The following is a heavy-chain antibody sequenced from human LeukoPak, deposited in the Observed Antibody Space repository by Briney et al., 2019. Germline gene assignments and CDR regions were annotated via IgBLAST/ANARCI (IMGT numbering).Heavy chain of an antibody. CDR2: ISAGGGTI. CDR3: AKDTLWFGELLPDY. Sequence: GGSLRLSCAASGFTLSSYAMSWVRQAPGKGLEWVSYISAGGGTIYYADSVKGRFTISRDNSKNTLYLQMNSLRAEDTAVYYCAKDTLWFGELLPDYWGQGTLVTVSS. V-gene: IGHV3-23*01. CDR1: GFTLSSYA. J-gene: IGHJ4*02. D-gene: IGHD3-10*01.